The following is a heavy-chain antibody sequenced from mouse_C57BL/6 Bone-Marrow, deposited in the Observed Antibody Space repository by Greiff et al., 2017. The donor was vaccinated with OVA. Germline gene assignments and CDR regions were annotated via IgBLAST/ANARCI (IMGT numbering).Heavy chain of an antibody. D-gene: IGHD1-1*01. J-gene: IGHJ1*03. CDR2: IHPNSGST. CDR1: GYTFTSYW. V-gene: IGHV1-64*01. Sequence: VKLQQPGAELVKPGASVKLSCKASGYTFTSYWMHWVKQRPGQGLEWIGMIHPNSGSTNYNEKFKSKATLTVDKSSRTAYMQLSSQTSEDSAVYYCARSPYDYGSSYWYFEVWGTGTTVTVSS. CDR3: ARSPYDYGSSYWYFEV.